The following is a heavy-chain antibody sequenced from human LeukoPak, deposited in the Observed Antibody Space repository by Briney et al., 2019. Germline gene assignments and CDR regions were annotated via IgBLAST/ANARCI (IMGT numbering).Heavy chain of an antibody. J-gene: IGHJ4*02. V-gene: IGHV3-7*01. D-gene: IGHD6-13*01. CDR3: ARSPYSSTWYDLYYFDY. CDR1: GFTFSSYC. CDR2: IKQDGSGK. Sequence: GVSLRLSCAASGFTFSSYCMTWVRQAPGKGLEWVANIKQDGSGKCYVDSVKGRFTISRDNAKNSLYLQMNSLRAEDTAVYYCARSPYSSTWYDLYYFDYWGQGTLVTVSS.